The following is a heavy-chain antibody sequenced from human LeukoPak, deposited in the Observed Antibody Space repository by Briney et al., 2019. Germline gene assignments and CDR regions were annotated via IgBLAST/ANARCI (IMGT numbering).Heavy chain of an antibody. Sequence: SETLSLTCTVSGGSISDNYWSWIRQPPGKGLEWIGYAYYSGHTNYNPSLKSRVTISVDTSKNQFSLKLSSVTAADTAVYYCARGPSGSAWPFDYWGQGTLVTVSS. CDR2: AYYSGHT. CDR1: GGSISDNY. D-gene: IGHD1-26*01. V-gene: IGHV4-59*01. CDR3: ARGPSGSAWPFDY. J-gene: IGHJ4*02.